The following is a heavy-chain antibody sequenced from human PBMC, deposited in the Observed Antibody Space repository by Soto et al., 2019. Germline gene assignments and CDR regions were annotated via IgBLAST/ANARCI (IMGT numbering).Heavy chain of an antibody. Sequence: GGSLRLSCAASGFTFSSYAMSWVRQAPGKGLEWVSAISGSGGSTYYADSVKGRFTISRDNSKNTLYLQMNSLRAGDTAVYYCAKDYYGSGRHYYGMDVWGQGTTVTVSS. J-gene: IGHJ6*02. D-gene: IGHD3-10*01. V-gene: IGHV3-23*01. CDR3: AKDYYGSGRHYYGMDV. CDR1: GFTFSSYA. CDR2: ISGSGGST.